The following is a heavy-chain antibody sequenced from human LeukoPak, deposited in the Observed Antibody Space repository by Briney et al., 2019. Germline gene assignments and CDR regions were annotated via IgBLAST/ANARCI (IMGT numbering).Heavy chain of an antibody. D-gene: IGHD2-8*01. Sequence: PSETLSLTCAVYGGSFSGYYWSWIRQPPGKGLEWIGEINHSGSTNYNPSLKSRVTISVDTSKNQFSLKLSSVTAADTAVYYCARRFCPNGVCYTPSLDYWGQGTLVTVSS. V-gene: IGHV4-34*01. CDR2: INHSGST. CDR3: ARRFCPNGVCYTPSLDY. J-gene: IGHJ4*02. CDR1: GGSFSGYY.